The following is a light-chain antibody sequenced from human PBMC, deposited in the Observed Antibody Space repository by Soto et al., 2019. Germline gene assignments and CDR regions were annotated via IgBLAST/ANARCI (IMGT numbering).Light chain of an antibody. V-gene: IGLV2-14*03. CDR1: SSDVGGYNY. CDR3: KSSTGSNTFV. J-gene: IGLJ1*01. Sequence: QSALTQPASVSGSPGQSITISCTGTSSDVGGYNYVSWYQQHPGKAPKLMIFEVTNRPSGISNRFSGSRSGNTASLTISDLQAEDEDEYYCKSSTGSNTFVFGTGTKLTVL. CDR2: EVT.